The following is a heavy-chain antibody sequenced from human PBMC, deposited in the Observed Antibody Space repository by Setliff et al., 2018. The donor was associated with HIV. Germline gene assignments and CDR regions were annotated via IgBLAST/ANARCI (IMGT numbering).Heavy chain of an antibody. V-gene: IGHV4-61*10. CDR1: GGLISSGSYY. J-gene: IGHJ4*02. CDR2: IYYSGIT. Sequence: PSETLSLTCNVPGGLISSGSYYWSWVRQPAGKGLEWIGYIYYSGITTYNPSLKSRVTISIDTSKNQFSLRLHSVTAADTAVYYCASETGSYYLKGGDRPHFNWGQGTLVTVSS. CDR3: ASETGSYYLKGGDRPHFN. D-gene: IGHD3-10*01.